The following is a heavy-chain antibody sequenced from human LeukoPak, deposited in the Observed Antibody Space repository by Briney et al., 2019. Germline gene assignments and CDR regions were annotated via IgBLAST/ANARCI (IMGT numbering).Heavy chain of an antibody. D-gene: IGHD2-15*01. J-gene: IGHJ6*02. Sequence: GASVKVSCKASGYSFTSYGITWVRQAPGQGLEWMGWISTYDGHANYAQKLQGRVTLTTDTSTVTAYMELSSLRSEDTAVYYCARGYCSGGSCYRGMDVWGQGTTVTVSS. CDR3: ARGYCSGGSCYRGMDV. V-gene: IGHV1-18*01. CDR2: ISTYDGHA. CDR1: GYSFTSYG.